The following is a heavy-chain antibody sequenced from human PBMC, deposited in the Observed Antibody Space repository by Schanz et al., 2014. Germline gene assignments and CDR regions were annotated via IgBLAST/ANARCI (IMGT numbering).Heavy chain of an antibody. V-gene: IGHV3-33*06. CDR2: IWYDGNNK. CDR1: GFTFSSYG. Sequence: QVQLVESGGGVVQPGRSLRLSCAASGFTFSSYGMHWVRQAPGKGLEWVAIIWYDGNNKKYADSVKGRFTISRDNFKNTLFLQMNSLRAEDTAVYYCAKQHGVIQQVSDYWGQGTLVTVSS. CDR3: AKQHGVIQQVSDY. J-gene: IGHJ4*02. D-gene: IGHD3-22*01.